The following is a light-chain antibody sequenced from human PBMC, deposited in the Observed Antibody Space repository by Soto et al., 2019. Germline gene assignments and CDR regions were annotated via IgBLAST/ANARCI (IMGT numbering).Light chain of an antibody. V-gene: IGKV4-1*01. J-gene: IGKJ2*01. CDR1: QSVFYSSNNKHY. CDR2: WVS. Sequence: DIVMAQSPDSLAVSLGERAAINCKSSQSVFYSSNNKHYLAWYQQKPGQPPKLLIYWVSTRESGVPDRFSGSGSGTDFTLTISSLQAEDVAVYYCQQYYSTPYTFGQGTKLEIK. CDR3: QQYYSTPYT.